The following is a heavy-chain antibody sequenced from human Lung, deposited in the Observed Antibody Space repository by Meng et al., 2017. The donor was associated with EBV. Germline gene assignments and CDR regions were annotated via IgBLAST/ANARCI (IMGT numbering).Heavy chain of an antibody. CDR2: INPSSGGT. J-gene: IGHJ4*02. D-gene: IGHD2-21*02. CDR1: GYMFTDYY. Sequence: QVQLVQSGAEVTKPGASVKGSCKASGYMFTDYYMHWVRQAPGQGLAWMGRINPSSGGTDSAQKFQGRVTMTRDTSISTAYMELTSLRSDDTAIYYCARSIFSNDFFNWGQGTLVTVSS. CDR3: ARSIFSNDFFN. V-gene: IGHV1-2*06.